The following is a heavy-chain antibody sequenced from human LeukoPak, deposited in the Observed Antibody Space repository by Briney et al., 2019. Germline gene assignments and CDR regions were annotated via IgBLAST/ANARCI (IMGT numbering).Heavy chain of an antibody. CDR2: ISGSGGST. J-gene: IGHJ4*02. CDR1: EFTFSNYA. CDR3: ATLVATTRFDY. V-gene: IGHV3-23*01. D-gene: IGHD5-12*01. Sequence: GGSLRLSCAASEFTFSNYALHWVRQAPGKGLEWVSAISGSGGSTYYADSVKGRFTISRDNSKNTLYLQMNSLRAEDTAVYYCATLVATTRFDYWGQGTLATVSS.